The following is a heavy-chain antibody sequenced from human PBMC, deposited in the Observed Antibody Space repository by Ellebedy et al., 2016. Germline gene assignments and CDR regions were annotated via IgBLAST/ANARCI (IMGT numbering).Heavy chain of an antibody. J-gene: IGHJ4*02. Sequence: GESLKISXGAPGFTFASYALSWVRQAPGKGLEWVSSISGSGGDTYYADSMKGRFTISRDNSRNTVYLQMKSLRSEDTALFYCARDGFDCWGQGMLVTVSA. CDR2: ISGSGGDT. CDR3: ARDGFDC. CDR1: GFTFASYA. V-gene: IGHV3-23*01.